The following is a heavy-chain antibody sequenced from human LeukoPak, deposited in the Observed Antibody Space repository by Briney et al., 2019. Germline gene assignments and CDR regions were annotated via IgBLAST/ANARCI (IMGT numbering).Heavy chain of an antibody. Sequence: SVKASCEASGGTFSSYAISWVRQAPGQGLEWMGGIIPIFGTANYAQKFQGRVTITTDESTSTAYMELSSLRSEDTAVYYCARGTIAAARFDPWGQGTLVTVSS. CDR2: IIPIFGTA. CDR3: ARGTIAAARFDP. D-gene: IGHD6-13*01. J-gene: IGHJ5*02. CDR1: GGTFSSYA. V-gene: IGHV1-69*05.